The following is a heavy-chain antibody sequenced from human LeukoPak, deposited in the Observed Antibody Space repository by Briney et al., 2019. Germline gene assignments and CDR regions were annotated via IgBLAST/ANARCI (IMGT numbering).Heavy chain of an antibody. Sequence: PGGSLRLSCAASGFTFSTYGLHWVRQAPGKGLEWVALIWYDGSNKYYADSVKGRFTISRDNSKNTLYLQMNSLRAEDTAVYYCASHSSSWYGFDYWGQGTLVTVSS. CDR2: IWYDGSNK. CDR1: GFTFSTYG. D-gene: IGHD6-13*01. V-gene: IGHV3-33*01. J-gene: IGHJ4*02. CDR3: ASHSSSWYGFDY.